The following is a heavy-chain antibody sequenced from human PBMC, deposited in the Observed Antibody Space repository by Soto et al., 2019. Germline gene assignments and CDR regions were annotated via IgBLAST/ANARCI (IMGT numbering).Heavy chain of an antibody. CDR2: MNPNSGNT. CDR1: GYTFTSYD. J-gene: IGHJ4*02. Sequence: QVQLVQSGAEVKKPGASVKVSCKAPGYTFTSYDINWVRQATGQGLEWMGWMNPNSGNTGYAQRFQGRVTMTTNTSISTAYMELNSLRSEDTAVYYCARELTSRAVDYWGQGTLVTVSS. D-gene: IGHD3-16*01. V-gene: IGHV1-8*01. CDR3: ARELTSRAVDY.